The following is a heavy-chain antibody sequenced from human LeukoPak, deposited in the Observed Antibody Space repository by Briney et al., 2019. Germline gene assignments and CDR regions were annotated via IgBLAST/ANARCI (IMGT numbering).Heavy chain of an antibody. V-gene: IGHV3-23*01. CDR3: AKVTGGIVVVPAALDY. CDR1: GFTFSSYA. Sequence: PGGSLRLSCAASGFTFSSYAMSWVRQAPGKGLEWVSAISGSGGSTYYADSVKGRFTISRDNSKNTLHLQMNSLRAEDTAVYYCAKVTGGIVVVPAALDYWGQGTLVTVSS. D-gene: IGHD2-2*01. J-gene: IGHJ4*02. CDR2: ISGSGGST.